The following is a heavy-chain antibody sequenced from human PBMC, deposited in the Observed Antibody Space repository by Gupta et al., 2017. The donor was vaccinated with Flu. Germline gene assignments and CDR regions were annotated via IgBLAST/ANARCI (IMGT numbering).Heavy chain of an antibody. D-gene: IGHD1-1*01. J-gene: IGHJ4*02. CDR3: ARDRGLEMFSFDH. V-gene: IGHV1-2*06. CDR2: INPYTGDP. Sequence: ASGYIFPGYHLHWVRQAPGQGLQWMGRINPYTGDPNYAEAFLGRVSVTWDTSTSTLQLVLSGLRPDDTAVYFCARDRGLEMFSFDHWGQGTLVTVSS. CDR1: GYIFPGYH.